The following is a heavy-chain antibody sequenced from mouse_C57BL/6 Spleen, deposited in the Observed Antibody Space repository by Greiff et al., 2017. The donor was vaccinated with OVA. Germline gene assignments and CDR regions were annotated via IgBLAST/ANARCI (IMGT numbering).Heavy chain of an antibody. D-gene: IGHD1-1*01. CDR3: ARWGYGSSYGGYFDV. Sequence: QVQLQQPGAELVRPGSSVKLSCKASGYTFTSYWMDWVKQRPGQGLEWIGNIYPSDSETHYNQKFKDKATLTVDKSSSTAYMQLSSLTSEDSAVYYCARWGYGSSYGGYFDVWGTGTTDTVSS. CDR1: GYTFTSYW. J-gene: IGHJ1*03. CDR2: IYPSDSET. V-gene: IGHV1-61*01.